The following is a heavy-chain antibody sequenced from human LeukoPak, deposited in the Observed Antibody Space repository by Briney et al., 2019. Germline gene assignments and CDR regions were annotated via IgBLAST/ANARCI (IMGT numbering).Heavy chain of an antibody. V-gene: IGHV4-59*01. CDR2: IYNSGST. CDR3: VRDRELTY. Sequence: KPSETLSLTCTVSGGSISIYYWNWIRQPPGKGLEWIGYIYNSGSTSYNSSLKSRVTISVDTSKNQFSLKLTSVTAADTAVYYCVRDRELTYWGQGTLVTVSS. D-gene: IGHD1-26*01. J-gene: IGHJ4*02. CDR1: GGSISIYY.